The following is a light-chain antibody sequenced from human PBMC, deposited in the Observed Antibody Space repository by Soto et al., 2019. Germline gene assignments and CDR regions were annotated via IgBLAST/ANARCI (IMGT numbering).Light chain of an antibody. V-gene: IGKV1-5*03. J-gene: IGKJ4*01. Sequence: DIQMTQSPSTLSGSVGDRVTITCRASQTISSWLAWYQQKPGKAPKLLIYKASTLKSGVPSRFSGSGSRTEFTLTISSLQSDDFGTYYCQQYNTHSFGGGTKVDIK. CDR1: QTISSW. CDR2: KAS. CDR3: QQYNTHS.